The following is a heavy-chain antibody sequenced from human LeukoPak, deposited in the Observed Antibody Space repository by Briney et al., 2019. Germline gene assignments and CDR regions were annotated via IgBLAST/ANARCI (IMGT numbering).Heavy chain of an antibody. D-gene: IGHD3-3*01. CDR3: ARSGFVSGRVPMGNYDFWSGYLFDY. J-gene: IGHJ4*02. CDR2: INHSGST. CDR1: GGSISGGGYY. Sequence: PSQTLSLTCTVSGGSISGGGYYWSWIRQPPGKGLEWIGEINHSGSTNYNPSLKSRVTISVDTSKNQFSLKLSSVTAADTAVYYCARSGFVSGRVPMGNYDFWSGYLFDYWGQGTLVTVSS. V-gene: IGHV4-30-2*01.